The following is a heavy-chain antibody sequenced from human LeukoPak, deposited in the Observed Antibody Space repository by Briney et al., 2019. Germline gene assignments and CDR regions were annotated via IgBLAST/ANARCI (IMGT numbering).Heavy chain of an antibody. D-gene: IGHD6-19*01. J-gene: IGHJ4*02. CDR1: GFTFSSYW. CDR2: ISYDGSNK. Sequence: GGSLRLSCAASGFTFSSYWMSWVRQAPGKGLEWVAVISYDGSNKYYADSVKGRFTISRDNSKNTLYLQMNSLRAEDTAVYYCARDEASIAVAPAHWGQGTLVTVSS. CDR3: ARDEASIAVAPAH. V-gene: IGHV3-30*14.